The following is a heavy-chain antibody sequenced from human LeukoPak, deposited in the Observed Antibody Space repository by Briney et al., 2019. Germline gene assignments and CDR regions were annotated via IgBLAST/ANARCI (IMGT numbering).Heavy chain of an antibody. D-gene: IGHD3-3*01. CDR1: GFTFSSYA. Sequence: GGSLRLSCAASGFTFSSYAMHWVRQAPGKGLDWVAVISYGGSNKYYADSVKGRFTISRDNSKNTLYLQMNSLRAEDTAVYYCARPSFPPPRITIFGVVIIGYNWFDPWGQGTLVTVSS. J-gene: IGHJ5*02. V-gene: IGHV3-30-3*01. CDR2: ISYGGSNK. CDR3: ARPSFPPPRITIFGVVIIGYNWFDP.